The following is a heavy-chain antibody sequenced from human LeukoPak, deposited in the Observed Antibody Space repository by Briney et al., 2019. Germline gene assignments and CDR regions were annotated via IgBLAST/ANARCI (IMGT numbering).Heavy chain of an antibody. J-gene: IGHJ6*02. CDR1: GGTFSNYA. Sequence: SVKVSCKASGGTFSNYAVSWVRLAPGQGLEWMGGIIPIFGTANYAQKFQGRVTITADESTSMAYMELSSLRSEDTAVYYCARDSRYYYDRSGYYSYYYYGMDVWGQGTTVTVSS. V-gene: IGHV1-69*01. CDR2: IIPIFGTA. D-gene: IGHD3-22*01. CDR3: ARDSRYYYDRSGYYSYYYYGMDV.